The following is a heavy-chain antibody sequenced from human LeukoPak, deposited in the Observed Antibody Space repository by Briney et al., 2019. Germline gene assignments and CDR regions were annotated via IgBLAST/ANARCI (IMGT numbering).Heavy chain of an antibody. V-gene: IGHV1-2*02. Sequence: ASVKVSCKASGYTFTDYYIHWVRQAPGQGLEWMGWISPNSGGTNYAQKFQGRVTMTRDTSISTAYMDLSRLRFDDTAVYYCARANLGAYYYDSSGYSHLDYWGQGTLVTVSS. CDR3: ARANLGAYYYDSSGYSHLDY. D-gene: IGHD3-22*01. CDR2: ISPNSGGT. CDR1: GYTFTDYY. J-gene: IGHJ4*02.